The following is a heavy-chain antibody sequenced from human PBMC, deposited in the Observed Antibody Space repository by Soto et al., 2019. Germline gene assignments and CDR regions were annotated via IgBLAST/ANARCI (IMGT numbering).Heavy chain of an antibody. J-gene: IGHJ5*02. V-gene: IGHV2-5*02. D-gene: IGHD4-17*01. CDR3: ARHTVTTRFNNWFDP. CDR1: GFSLSTSGVG. CDR2: IYWDDDK. Sequence: QITLKESGPTLVKPTQTLTLTCTFSGFSLSTSGVGVGWIRQPPGKALEWLALIYWDDDKRYSPSLKSRLTITKDTSKNQVVLTMTNMDPVDTATYYCARHTVTTRFNNWFDPWGQGTLVTVSS.